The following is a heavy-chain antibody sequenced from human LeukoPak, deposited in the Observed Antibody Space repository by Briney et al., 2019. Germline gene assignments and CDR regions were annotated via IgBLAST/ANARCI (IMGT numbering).Heavy chain of an antibody. CDR1: GGSMTNLY. D-gene: IGHD2/OR15-2a*01. CDR2: IYDSGST. Sequence: PSETLSLTCSVSGGSMTNLYWTWIRQPPGKGLGWIGDIYDSGSTRYNTSLESRVTISVDTSKNQFSLKLSSVTAADTAVYYCAKGGSTNFYYGDVWGQGTTVTVSS. V-gene: IGHV4-59*01. J-gene: IGHJ6*02. CDR3: AKGGSTNFYYGDV.